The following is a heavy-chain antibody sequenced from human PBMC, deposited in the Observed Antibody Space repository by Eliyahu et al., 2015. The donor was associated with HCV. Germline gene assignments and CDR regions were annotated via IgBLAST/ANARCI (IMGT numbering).Heavy chain of an antibody. D-gene: IGHD4-17*01. CDR2: IYYSGST. Sequence: QLQLQESGPGLVKPSETLSLTCTVSGGSISSSSYYWGWIRQPPGKGLEWIGGIYYSGSTYYNPSLKSRVTISVDTSKNQFSLKLSSVTAADTAVYYCARDYGDYGFDYWGQGTLVTVSS. J-gene: IGHJ4*02. CDR3: ARDYGDYGFDY. V-gene: IGHV4-39*02. CDR1: GGSISSSSYY.